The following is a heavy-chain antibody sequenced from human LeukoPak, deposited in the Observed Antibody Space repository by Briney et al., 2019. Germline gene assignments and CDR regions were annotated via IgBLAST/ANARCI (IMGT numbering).Heavy chain of an antibody. CDR2: IYYSGST. Sequence: SETLSLTCTVSGGSISSYYWSWIWQPPGKGLEWIGYIYYSGSTNYNPSLKSRVTISVDTSKNQFSLKLSSVTAADTAVYYCARTGYSSGWYFDYWGQGTLVTVSS. J-gene: IGHJ4*02. D-gene: IGHD6-19*01. V-gene: IGHV4-59*01. CDR3: ARTGYSSGWYFDY. CDR1: GGSISSYY.